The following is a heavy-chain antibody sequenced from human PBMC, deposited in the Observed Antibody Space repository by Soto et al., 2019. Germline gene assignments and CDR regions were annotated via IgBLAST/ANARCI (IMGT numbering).Heavy chain of an antibody. CDR1: GSSISSSSYY. Sequence: PSETLSLTCTVSGSSISSSSYYWGWIRQPPGKGLEWIGSVYYSGSTYDNPSLKSRITLSVDRSKNQFSLKLTSVTAADTAVYYCARLLYDSRGYYYFDYWGQGTLVTVSS. V-gene: IGHV4-39*01. D-gene: IGHD3-22*01. CDR3: ARLLYDSRGYYYFDY. CDR2: VYYSGST. J-gene: IGHJ4*02.